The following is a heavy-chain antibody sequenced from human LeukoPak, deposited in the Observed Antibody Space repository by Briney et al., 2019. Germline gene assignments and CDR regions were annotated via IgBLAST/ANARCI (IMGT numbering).Heavy chain of an antibody. CDR1: GFTFGTYS. CDR3: ARGSTYYDSSGQVPFDY. CDR2: ISSSSSTI. Sequence: GGSLRLSCAASGFTFGTYSMNWVRQAPGKGLEWVSYISSSSSTIYYADSVKGRFTISRDNAKNSLYLQMNSLRAEDTAVYYCARGSTYYDSSGQVPFDYWGQGTLVTVSS. D-gene: IGHD3-22*01. V-gene: IGHV3-48*01. J-gene: IGHJ4*02.